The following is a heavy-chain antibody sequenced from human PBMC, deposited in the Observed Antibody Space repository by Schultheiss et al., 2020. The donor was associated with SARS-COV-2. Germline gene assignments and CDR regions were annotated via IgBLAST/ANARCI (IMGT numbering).Heavy chain of an antibody. V-gene: IGHV3-23*01. Sequence: GGSLRLSCAAAGFTFSSYSMSWVRQAPGKGLECVSVISGSGGTTYYADSVKGRFTISRDNSRNTLYVHIDGLRAEDTATYYCAKETEIWGQGTMVTVSS. CDR1: GFTFSSYS. CDR2: ISGSGGTT. J-gene: IGHJ3*02. CDR3: AKETEI.